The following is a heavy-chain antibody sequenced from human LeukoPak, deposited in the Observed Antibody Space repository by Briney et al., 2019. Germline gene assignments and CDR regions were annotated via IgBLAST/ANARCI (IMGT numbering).Heavy chain of an antibody. D-gene: IGHD6-13*01. Sequence: SETLSLTCAVSGGSISSSNWWRWVRQPPGKGLEWIGEIYHSGSTNYSPSLKSRVTISVDKSKNQFSLKLSSVTAADTAVYYCARTLASSIGLVDYWGQGTLVTVSS. V-gene: IGHV4-4*02. CDR2: IYHSGST. J-gene: IGHJ4*02. CDR3: ARTLASSIGLVDY. CDR1: GGSISSSNW.